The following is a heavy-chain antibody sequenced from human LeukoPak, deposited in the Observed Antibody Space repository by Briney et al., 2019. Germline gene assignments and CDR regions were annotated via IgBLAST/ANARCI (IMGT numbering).Heavy chain of an antibody. CDR3: ARGFDGY. D-gene: IGHD3-10*01. CDR1: GFTFSSYW. CDR2: IKQDGSEK. Sequence: GGSLRLSCAASGFTFSSYWVSWVRQAPGKGLEWVANIKQDGSEKYYVDSVKGRFTISRDNAKNSLYLQMNSLRAEDTAVYYCARGFDGYWGQGTLVTVSS. J-gene: IGHJ4*02. V-gene: IGHV3-7*01.